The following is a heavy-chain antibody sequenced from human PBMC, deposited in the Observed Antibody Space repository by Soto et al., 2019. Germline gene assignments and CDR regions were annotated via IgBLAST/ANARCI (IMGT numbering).Heavy chain of an antibody. Sequence: PGGSLRLSCAASGFSFSNYGMHWVRQAPGKGLEWVAVISYDGSSKYHADSVKGRFTISRDNSKNTLHLQMNSLRAEDTAVYYCSNDRRGGRAVLDSWGQGTPVTVSS. D-gene: IGHD2-8*01. V-gene: IGHV3-30*18. CDR2: ISYDGSSK. CDR3: SNDRRGGRAVLDS. J-gene: IGHJ4*02. CDR1: GFSFSNYG.